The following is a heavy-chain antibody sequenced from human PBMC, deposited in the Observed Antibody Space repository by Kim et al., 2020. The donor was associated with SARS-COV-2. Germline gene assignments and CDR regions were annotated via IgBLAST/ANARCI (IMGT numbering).Heavy chain of an antibody. CDR3: ARGHGLLGVRRAASLDY. J-gene: IGHJ4*02. Sequence: SETLSLTCAVYGGSFSGYYWSWIRQPPGKGLEWIGEINHSGSTNYNPSLKSRVTISVDTSKNQFSLKLSSVTAADTAVYYCARGHGLLGVRRAASLDYWGQGTLVTVSS. CDR2: INHSGST. D-gene: IGHD2-8*02. CDR1: GGSFSGYY. V-gene: IGHV4-34*01.